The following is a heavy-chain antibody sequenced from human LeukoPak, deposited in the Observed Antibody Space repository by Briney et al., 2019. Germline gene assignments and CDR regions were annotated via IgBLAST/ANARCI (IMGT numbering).Heavy chain of an antibody. CDR1: GFTFSDYY. CDR2: ISSSGSTI. J-gene: IGHJ3*02. D-gene: IGHD3-10*01. CDR3: ASPGNSGSYLFDI. V-gene: IGHV3-11*04. Sequence: GGSLRLSCAASGFTFSDYYMSWIRQAPGKGLEWVSYISSSGSTIYYADSVKGRFTISRDNAKNSLYLQMNSLRAEDTAVYYCASPGNSGSYLFDIWGQGTMVTVSS.